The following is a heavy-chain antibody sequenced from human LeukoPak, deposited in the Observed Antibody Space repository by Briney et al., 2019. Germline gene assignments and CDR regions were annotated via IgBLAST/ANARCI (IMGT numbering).Heavy chain of an antibody. CDR2: ISAYNGNT. V-gene: IGHV1-18*01. D-gene: IGHD6-19*01. CDR1: GYTFTSYG. J-gene: IGHJ4*02. CDR3: ARDLGIAVAGTSGY. Sequence: ASVKVSCKASGYTFTSYGISWVRQAPGQGLECMGWISAYNGNTNYAQKLQGRVTMTTDTSTRTAYMELRSLRSDDTAVCYCARDLGIAVAGTSGYWGQGTLVTVSS.